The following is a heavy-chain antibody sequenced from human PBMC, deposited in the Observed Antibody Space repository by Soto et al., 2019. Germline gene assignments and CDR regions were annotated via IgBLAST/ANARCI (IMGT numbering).Heavy chain of an antibody. CDR1: GGSISSGGYY. CDR3: SRVVVGWSNLCDP. Sequence: QVQLQESGPGLVKPSQTLSLTCTVSGGSISSGGYYWSWIRQHPGKGMEWIVYVAYSGSTYYTPSLRMGVNISVDTSKNQFSLKRRAVTAAHTAVDYWSRVVVGWSNLCDPWCQGTLVTVCS. D-gene: IGHD2-21*01. V-gene: IGHV4-31*03. CDR2: VAYSGST. J-gene: IGHJ5*02.